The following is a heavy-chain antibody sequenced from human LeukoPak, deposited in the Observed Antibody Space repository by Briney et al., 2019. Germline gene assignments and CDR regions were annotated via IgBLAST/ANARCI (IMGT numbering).Heavy chain of an antibody. D-gene: IGHD4-17*01. CDR1: GGSISSSSYY. J-gene: IGHJ4*02. CDR2: IYYSGST. V-gene: IGHV4-39*01. CDR3: ARFSTVTTSY. Sequence: SETLSLNCSVSGGSISSSSYYWGWIRQPPGKGLEWIGSIYYSGSTYYNPSLKSRVTISVDTSKNQLSLKLSSVTAADTAVYYCARFSTVTTSYWGQGTLVTVSS.